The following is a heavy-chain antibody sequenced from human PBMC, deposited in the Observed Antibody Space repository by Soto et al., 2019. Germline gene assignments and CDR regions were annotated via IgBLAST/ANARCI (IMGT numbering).Heavy chain of an antibody. V-gene: IGHV1-3*01. Sequence: ASVKVSCKASGYTFTSYAMHWVRQAPGQRLEWMGWINAGNGNTKYSQKFQGRVTITRDTSASTAYMELSSLRSEDTAVYYCARDSSSSSYRGYYYYYMDVWGKGTTVTVSS. J-gene: IGHJ6*03. D-gene: IGHD6-6*01. CDR2: INAGNGNT. CDR3: ARDSSSSSYRGYYYYYMDV. CDR1: GYTFTSYA.